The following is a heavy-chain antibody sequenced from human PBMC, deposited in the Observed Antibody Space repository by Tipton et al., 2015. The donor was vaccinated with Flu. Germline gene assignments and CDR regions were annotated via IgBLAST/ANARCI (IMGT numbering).Heavy chain of an antibody. V-gene: IGHV4-39*07. D-gene: IGHD2-21*01. CDR1: GGSVDSTTYY. CDR3: ARDYGGHIYY. Sequence: TLSLTCSVSGGSVDSTTYYWGWIRQPPGKGLEWIGSIYTSGSTNYNPSLKSRVTISVDTSKNQFSLKLSSVTAADTAVYYCARDYGGHIYYWGQGTLVTVSS. J-gene: IGHJ4*02. CDR2: IYTSGST.